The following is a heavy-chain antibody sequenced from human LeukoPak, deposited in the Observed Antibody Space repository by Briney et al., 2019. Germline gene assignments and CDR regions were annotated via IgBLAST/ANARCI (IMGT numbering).Heavy chain of an antibody. Sequence: GGSLRLSCAASGFTFSSYGMTWVRQAPGKGLEWVSYISSSGSTIYYADSVKGRFTISRDNAKNSLYLQMNSLRAEDTAVYYCARHPYYYDSSGYREYFQHWGQGTLVTVSS. J-gene: IGHJ1*01. CDR2: ISSSGSTI. CDR1: GFTFSSYG. V-gene: IGHV3-48*04. CDR3: ARHPYYYDSSGYREYFQH. D-gene: IGHD3-22*01.